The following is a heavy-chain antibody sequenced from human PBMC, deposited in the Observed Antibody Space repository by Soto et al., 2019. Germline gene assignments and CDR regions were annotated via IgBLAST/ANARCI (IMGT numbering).Heavy chain of an antibody. D-gene: IGHD2-2*01. CDR3: SIGTWSAETFDV. Sequence: QVHLVQSGAEVKKPGSSVKVSCKATEGTFSTYTLIWVRQAPGQALEWMGWIIPMLTVRNSAQKFQDRVTLTAYKSASTAFMELTSRTSDASAVYYCSIGTWSAETFDVWGQGKMVTVSS. V-gene: IGHV1-69*02. CDR2: IIPMLTVR. J-gene: IGHJ3*01. CDR1: EGTFSTYT.